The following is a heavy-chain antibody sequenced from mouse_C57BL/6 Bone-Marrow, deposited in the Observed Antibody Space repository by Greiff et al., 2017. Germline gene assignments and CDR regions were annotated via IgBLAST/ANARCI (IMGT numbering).Heavy chain of an antibody. Sequence: QVQLQQPGAELVRPGTSVKLSCKASGYTFTSYWMHWVKQRPGQGLEWIGVIDPSDSYTNYNQKFKGKATLTVDTSSRTAYMQLSSLTSEDSAVYYCARLGTTVVGDYWGQGTTLTVSS. CDR1: GYTFTSYW. CDR3: ARLGTTVVGDY. J-gene: IGHJ2*01. D-gene: IGHD1-1*01. V-gene: IGHV1-59*01. CDR2: IDPSDSYT.